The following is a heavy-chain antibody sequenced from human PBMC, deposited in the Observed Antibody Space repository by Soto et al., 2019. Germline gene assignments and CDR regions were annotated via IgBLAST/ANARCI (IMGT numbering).Heavy chain of an antibody. J-gene: IGHJ6*02. CDR2: INSNGSST. CDR1: GFTFSSYA. CDR3: ARDKGWYGMDV. Sequence: GGSLRLSCAASGFTFSSYAMSWVRQAPGKGLEWVSRINSNGSSTSYADSVKGRFTISRDNAKNTLYLQMNSLRAEDTAVYYCARDKGWYGMDVWGQGTTVTVSS. V-gene: IGHV3-74*01.